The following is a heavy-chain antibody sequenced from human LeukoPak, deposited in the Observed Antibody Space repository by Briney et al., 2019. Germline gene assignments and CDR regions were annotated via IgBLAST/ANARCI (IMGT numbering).Heavy chain of an antibody. V-gene: IGHV4-59*12. CDR1: GGSISSYY. J-gene: IGHJ4*02. CDR3: ARVKDGDYFDY. Sequence: SETLSLTCTVSGGSISSYYWSWIRQPPGKGLEWIGYIYHSGSTYYNPSLKSRVTISVDRSRNQFSLKLSSVTAADTAVYYCARVKDGDYFDYWGQGTLVTVSS. D-gene: IGHD4-17*01. CDR2: IYHSGST.